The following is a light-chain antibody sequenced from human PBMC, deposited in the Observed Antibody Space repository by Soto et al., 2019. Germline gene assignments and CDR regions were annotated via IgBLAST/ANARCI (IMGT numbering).Light chain of an antibody. CDR2: EVR. J-gene: IGLJ3*02. Sequence: QSALTQPPSASGSPGQTVTISCTGTSSDVGGYNYVSWYQQHPGQAPKLMIYEVRKPPSGVTERFSGSKSGNTASLTVSGLKAETASDSSCSSSAGSNNWVFGGGTQRTVL. CDR1: SSDVGGYNY. CDR3: SSSAGSNNWV. V-gene: IGLV2-8*01.